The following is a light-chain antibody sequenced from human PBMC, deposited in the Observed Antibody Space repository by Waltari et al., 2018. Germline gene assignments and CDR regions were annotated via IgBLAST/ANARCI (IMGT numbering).Light chain of an antibody. Sequence: ETVMTQSPATLSVSPGERATRSCRASQSVSSNLAWYQQKPGQAPRLLIYGASTRATGIPDRFSGSGSGTEFTLTISSLQSEDFAVYYCQQYNNWPPYTFGQGTKLEI. J-gene: IGKJ2*01. CDR3: QQYNNWPPYT. V-gene: IGKV3-15*01. CDR2: GAS. CDR1: QSVSSN.